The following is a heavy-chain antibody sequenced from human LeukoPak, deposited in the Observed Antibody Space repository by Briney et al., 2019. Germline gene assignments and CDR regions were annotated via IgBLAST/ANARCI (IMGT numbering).Heavy chain of an antibody. CDR3: ARDKPGGEGDY. V-gene: IGHV4-39*07. D-gene: IGHD3-16*01. CDR1: GGSISSSSYY. CDR2: IYYSGST. J-gene: IGHJ4*02. Sequence: PSETLSLTCTVSGGSISSSSYYWGWIRQPPGKGLEWIGTIYYSGSTYYNPSLKSRVTISVDTSKNQFSLKLSSVTAADTAVYYCARDKPGGEGDYWGQGTLVTVSS.